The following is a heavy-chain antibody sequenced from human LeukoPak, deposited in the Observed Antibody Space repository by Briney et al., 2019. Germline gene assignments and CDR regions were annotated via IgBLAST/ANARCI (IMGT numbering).Heavy chain of an antibody. CDR2: IYTSGST. V-gene: IGHV4-4*07. Sequence: SETLSLTCTVSGGSISSYYWSWIRQPAGKGLEWIGRIYTSGSTNYNPSLKSRVTMSVDTSKNQFSLKLSSVTAADTAVYYCARDIRYSSSWYPGRWFDPWGQGTLVTVSS. J-gene: IGHJ5*02. CDR1: GGSISSYY. D-gene: IGHD6-13*01. CDR3: ARDIRYSSSWYPGRWFDP.